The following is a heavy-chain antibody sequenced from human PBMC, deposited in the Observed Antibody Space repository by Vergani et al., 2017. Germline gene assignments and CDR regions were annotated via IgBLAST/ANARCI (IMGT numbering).Heavy chain of an antibody. CDR1: GGSINPSSSF. CDR3: AGGRGDNWYFDL. J-gene: IGHJ2*01. CDR2: INYVVRT. D-gene: IGHD3-16*01. V-gene: IGHV4-39*01. Sequence: QLQLQESGPGLVKPSETLSLICTVSGGSINPSSSFWGWIRQSPGKGLEWIGSINYVVRTYYIPSLQSRATVFVDTSKNQFSLNLASVTATDTGVYYCAGGRGDNWYFDLWGRGTLVTVSS.